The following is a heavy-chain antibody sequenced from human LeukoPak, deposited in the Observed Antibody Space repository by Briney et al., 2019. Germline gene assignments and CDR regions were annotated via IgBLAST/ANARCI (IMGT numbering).Heavy chain of an antibody. CDR2: IKPDGNEK. Sequence: GGSLRLSCAASGFTFSGYWMSWIRQAPGKGLEWVANIKPDGNEKYYVDSVKGRLTISRDNAKNSLFLQMSSLRAEDTAVYYCARTRMSANTWHYFDYWGQGTLVTVSS. D-gene: IGHD4/OR15-4a*01. CDR1: GFTFSGYW. CDR3: ARTRMSANTWHYFDY. V-gene: IGHV3-7*05. J-gene: IGHJ4*02.